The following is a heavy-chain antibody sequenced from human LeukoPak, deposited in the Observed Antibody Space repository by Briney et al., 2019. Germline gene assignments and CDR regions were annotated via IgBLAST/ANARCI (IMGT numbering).Heavy chain of an antibody. J-gene: IGHJ4*02. CDR3: ARAAGSGLIDY. D-gene: IGHD6-19*01. CDR1: GGSISINSYY. Sequence: SETLSLTCTVSGGSISINSYYWGWIRQPPGKGLEWIGHIYYSGNTYYNPSLKSRVTISLDTSKNQFSLNLNSVTAADTALYFCARAAGSGLIDYWGQGILVIVSS. CDR2: IYYSGNT. V-gene: IGHV4-39*07.